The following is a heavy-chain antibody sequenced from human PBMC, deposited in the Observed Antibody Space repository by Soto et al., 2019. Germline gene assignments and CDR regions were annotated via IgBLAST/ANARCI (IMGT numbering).Heavy chain of an antibody. D-gene: IGHD3-3*01. V-gene: IGHV5-10-1*01. Sequence: GDALKISCQTSGYTLTSDWITWVRQVPGKGLEWMGRIDPSDSYTNYGPSFQGHVTISVDKSISTAYLQWSSLRAEDTAVYYCAKDHYDFWSGYLAFAYWGQGTLVTVSS. CDR2: IDPSDSYT. CDR3: AKDHYDFWSGYLAFAY. J-gene: IGHJ4*02. CDR1: GYTLTSDW.